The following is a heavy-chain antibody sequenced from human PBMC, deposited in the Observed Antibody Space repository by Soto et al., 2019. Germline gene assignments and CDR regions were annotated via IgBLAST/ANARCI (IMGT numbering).Heavy chain of an antibody. V-gene: IGHV1-18*01. Sequence: GASVKVSCKASGYTFTRSGISWVRQAPGQGPEWMGWISSYNGDTNYAQTFQGRVTMTTDTSTSTAYMELRSLRSDDTAVYYCAREGVAPYYYYGMDVWGQGTTVTVS. D-gene: IGHD5-12*01. J-gene: IGHJ6*02. CDR3: AREGVAPYYYYGMDV. CDR2: ISSYNGDT. CDR1: GYTFTRSG.